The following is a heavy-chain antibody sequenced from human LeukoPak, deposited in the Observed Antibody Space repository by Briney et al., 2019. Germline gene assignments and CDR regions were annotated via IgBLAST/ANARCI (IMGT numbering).Heavy chain of an antibody. CDR1: GYSISSGYY. Sequence: SETLSLTCAVSGYSISSGYYWGWIRQPPGKGLELIGSIYHSGSTYYNPSLKSRVTISVDTSKNQFSLKLSSVTAADTAVYYCARQGYSSSSGYWGQGTLVTVSS. V-gene: IGHV4-38-2*01. CDR3: ARQGYSSSSGY. D-gene: IGHD6-13*01. J-gene: IGHJ4*02. CDR2: IYHSGST.